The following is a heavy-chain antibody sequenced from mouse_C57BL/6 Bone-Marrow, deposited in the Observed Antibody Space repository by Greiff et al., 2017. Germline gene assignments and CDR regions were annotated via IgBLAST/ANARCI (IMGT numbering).Heavy chain of an antibody. V-gene: IGHV1-76*01. CDR3: ARSERLRRAWFAY. J-gene: IGHJ3*01. CDR2: IYPGSGNT. Sequence: QVQLQQSGAELVRPGASVKLSCKASGYTFTDYYINWVKQRPGQGLEWIARIYPGSGNTSYNEKFKGKATLTAEKSSSTSYMQLSSLTSEDSAVYFCARSERLRRAWFAYWGQGTLVTVSA. D-gene: IGHD2-4*01. CDR1: GYTFTDYY.